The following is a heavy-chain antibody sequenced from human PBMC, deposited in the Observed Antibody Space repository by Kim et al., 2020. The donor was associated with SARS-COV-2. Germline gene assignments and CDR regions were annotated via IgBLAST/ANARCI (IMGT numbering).Heavy chain of an antibody. CDR2: IYPGDSDT. J-gene: IGHJ4*02. Sequence: GESLKISCKGSGYSFTSYWIGWVRQMPGKGLEWMGIIYPGDSDTRYSPSFQGQVTISADKSISTAYLQWSSLKASDTAMYYCARLPYSSSWFPWVYFDYWGQGTLVTVSS. V-gene: IGHV5-51*01. CDR1: GYSFTSYW. D-gene: IGHD6-13*01. CDR3: ARLPYSSSWFPWVYFDY.